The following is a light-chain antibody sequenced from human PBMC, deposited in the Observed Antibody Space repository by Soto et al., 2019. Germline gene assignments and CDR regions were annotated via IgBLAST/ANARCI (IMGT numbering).Light chain of an antibody. J-gene: IGKJ5*01. V-gene: IGKV3-11*01. CDR1: QSFRGL. CDR2: DAY. Sequence: EVVLTQSPVTLSLSPGERATLSCRASQSFRGLLAWYQQKPGQAPRLLIYDAYNRATGIPPRFSGSGSGTDFTLTISSLEPEDSALYYCQQRHMWPITFGQGTRLESK. CDR3: QQRHMWPIT.